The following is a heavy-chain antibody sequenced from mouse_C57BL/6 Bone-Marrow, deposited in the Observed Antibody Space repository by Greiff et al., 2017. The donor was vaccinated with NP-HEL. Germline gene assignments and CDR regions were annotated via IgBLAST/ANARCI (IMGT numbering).Heavy chain of an antibody. D-gene: IGHD2-3*01. Sequence: EVKVVESGGGLVKPGGSLKLSCAASGFTFSDYGMHWVRQAPEKGLEWVAYISSGSSTIYYADTVKGRFTISRDNAKNTLFLQMTSLRSEDTAMYYCAKADGYYFAWFAYWGQGTLVTVSA. CDR3: AKADGYYFAWFAY. CDR2: ISSGSSTI. J-gene: IGHJ3*01. V-gene: IGHV5-17*01. CDR1: GFTFSDYG.